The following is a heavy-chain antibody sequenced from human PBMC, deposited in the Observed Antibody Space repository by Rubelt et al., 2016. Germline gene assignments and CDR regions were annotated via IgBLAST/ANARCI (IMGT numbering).Heavy chain of an antibody. Sequence: GGGLVQPGGSLRLSCAASGFTFSSYSMNWVRQAPGKGLEWVSSISSSSSYIYYADSVKGRFTISRDNAKNSLYLQMNSLRAEDTAVYYCARDDERIVVVPPAISPTLGDYWGQGTPVTVSS. D-gene: IGHD2-2*01. V-gene: IGHV3-21*04. CDR3: ARDDERIVVVPPAISPTLGDY. CDR1: GFTFSSYS. J-gene: IGHJ4*02. CDR2: ISSSSSYI.